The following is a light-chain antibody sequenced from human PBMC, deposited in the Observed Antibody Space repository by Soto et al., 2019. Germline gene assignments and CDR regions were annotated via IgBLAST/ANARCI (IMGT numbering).Light chain of an antibody. CDR2: QVS. V-gene: IGKV2-30*01. CDR1: QSLVYSNGNAY. J-gene: IGKJ1*01. Sequence: DAVLTQSPLSLPVTLGQPAAISCRSSQSLVYSNGNAYLIWFQQRPGQSPRRLIYQVSTRDAGVPDRFSGSGSGTYFTLTISRVEAEDVGLYYCMQGTHWPWTFGQETKVEIK. CDR3: MQGTHWPWT.